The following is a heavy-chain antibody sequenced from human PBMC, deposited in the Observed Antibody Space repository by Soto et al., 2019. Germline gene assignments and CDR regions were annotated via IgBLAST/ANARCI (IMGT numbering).Heavy chain of an antibody. V-gene: IGHV1-69*13. Sequence: ASVKVSCKASGGTFSSYAISWVRQAPGQGLEWMGGIIPIFGTANYAQKFQGRVTITADESTSTAYMELNSLRSEDTAVYYCASLRGSTSSEHLNYYYYYGMDVWGQGTTVTVSS. CDR1: GGTFSSYA. CDR3: ASLRGSTSSEHLNYYYYYGMDV. J-gene: IGHJ6*02. D-gene: IGHD2-2*01. CDR2: IIPIFGTA.